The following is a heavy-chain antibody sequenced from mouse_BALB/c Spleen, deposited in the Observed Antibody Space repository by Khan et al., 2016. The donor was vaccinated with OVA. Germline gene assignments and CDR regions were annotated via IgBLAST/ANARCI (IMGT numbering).Heavy chain of an antibody. D-gene: IGHD2-2*01. CDR3: TRHGYVAWFTY. CDR1: GYSFTSYY. CDR2: IDPFSGDT. J-gene: IGHJ3*01. Sequence: EVQLQESGPELMKPGASVKISCKASGYSFTSYYIHWVIQSHGKSLEWIGYIDPFSGDTTYNQKFKGRATLTVDKSSSPAYIHLSNLTSEDSAVYYCTRHGYVAWFTYWGQGTLVTVSA. V-gene: IGHV1S135*01.